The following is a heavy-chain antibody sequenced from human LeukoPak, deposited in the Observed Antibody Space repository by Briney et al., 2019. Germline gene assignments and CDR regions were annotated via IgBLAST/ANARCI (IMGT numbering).Heavy chain of an antibody. CDR3: ASRGGYDSSGYYSIDY. CDR1: GGTFSSYA. D-gene: IGHD3-22*01. Sequence: SVKVSCKASGGTFSSYAISWVRQAPGQGLEWMGGIIPIFGTANYAQKFQGRVTMTEDTSTDTAYMELSSLRSEDTAVYYCASRGGYDSSGYYSIDYWGQGTLVTVSS. J-gene: IGHJ4*02. CDR2: IIPIFGTA. V-gene: IGHV1-69*06.